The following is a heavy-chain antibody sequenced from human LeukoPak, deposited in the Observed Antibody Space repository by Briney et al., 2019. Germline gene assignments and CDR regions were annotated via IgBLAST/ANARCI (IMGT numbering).Heavy chain of an antibody. CDR1: GFTFSSYG. CDR3: AREFPSGYPY. CDR2: ISSSSSYI. V-gene: IGHV3-21*01. D-gene: IGHD3-3*01. Sequence: GGSLRLSCAASGFTFSSYGMSWVRQAPGKGLEWVSSISSSSSYIYYADSVKGRFTISRDNAKNSLYLQMNSLRAEDTAVYYCAREFPSGYPYWGQGTLVTVSS. J-gene: IGHJ4*02.